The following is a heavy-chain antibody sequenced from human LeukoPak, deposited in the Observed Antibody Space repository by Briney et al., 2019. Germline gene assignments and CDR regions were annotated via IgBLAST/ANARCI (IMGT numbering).Heavy chain of an antibody. D-gene: IGHD3-3*01. CDR1: GGSFSGYY. V-gene: IGHV4-34*01. J-gene: IGHJ4*02. CDR3: AQSGDFWSGYRSFDY. CDR2: INHSGST. Sequence: SETLSLTCAVYGGSFSGYYWSWIRRPPGKGLEWIGEINHSGSTNYNPSLKSRVTISVDTSKNQFSLKLSSVTAADTAVYYCAQSGDFWSGYRSFDYWGQGTLVTVSS.